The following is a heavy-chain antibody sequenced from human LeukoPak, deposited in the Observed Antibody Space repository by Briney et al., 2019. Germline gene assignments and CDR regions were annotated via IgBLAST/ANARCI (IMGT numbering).Heavy chain of an antibody. CDR2: IYYSGTT. CDR1: GGSLSSYY. J-gene: IGHJ6*03. CDR3: ARVGSKDPNSGSYPYYYYYYMDV. Sequence: PSETLSLTCTVSGGSLSSYYWSWIRQPPGKGLEWIGYIYYSGTTNYNASLKSRVTISVDTSKNQFSLKLSSVTAADTAVYYCARVGSKDPNSGSYPYYYYYYMDVWGKGTTVTVSS. D-gene: IGHD1-26*01. V-gene: IGHV4-59*01.